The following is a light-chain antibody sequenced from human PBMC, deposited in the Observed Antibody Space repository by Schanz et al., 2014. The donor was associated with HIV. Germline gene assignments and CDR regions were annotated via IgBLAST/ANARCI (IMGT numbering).Light chain of an antibody. J-gene: IGKJ1*01. V-gene: IGKV3-20*01. CDR1: QSLSSSY. CDR3: LQLSTFPWT. CDR2: ATS. Sequence: EIVLTQSPGSLSLSPGGRATLSCGASQSLSSSYLAWYQQKRDQPPRLVIYATSTRAAGIPDRFSGSGSGADFTLTISSLQPEDFATYYCLQLSTFPWTFGQGTKVDTK.